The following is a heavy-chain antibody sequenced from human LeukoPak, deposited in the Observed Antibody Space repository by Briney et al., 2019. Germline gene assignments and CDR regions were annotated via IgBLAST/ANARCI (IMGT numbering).Heavy chain of an antibody. V-gene: IGHV4-34*01. CDR3: ARGPGDYVWGSYRLTPHYFDY. CDR1: GGSFSGYY. J-gene: IGHJ4*02. CDR2: INHSGST. Sequence: SETLSLTCAVYGGSFSGYYWSWIRQPPGKGLEWIGEINHSGSTNYNPSLKSRVTISVDTSKNQFSLKLSSVTAADTAVYYCARGPGDYVWGSYRLTPHYFDYWGQGTLVTVSS. D-gene: IGHD3-16*02.